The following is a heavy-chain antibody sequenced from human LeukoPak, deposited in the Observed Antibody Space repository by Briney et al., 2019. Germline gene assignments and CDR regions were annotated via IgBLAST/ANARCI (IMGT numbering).Heavy chain of an antibody. D-gene: IGHD3-10*01. CDR3: AKGRVVLLWFGEWDY. Sequence: PVGSLRLSCAASGFTFSSYAMSWVRQAPGRGLEWVSAISGSGGSTYYADSVKGRFTISRDNSKNTLYLQMNSLRAEDTAVYCCAKGRVVLLWFGEWDYWGPGTLVTVSS. J-gene: IGHJ4*02. V-gene: IGHV3-23*01. CDR2: ISGSGGST. CDR1: GFTFSSYA.